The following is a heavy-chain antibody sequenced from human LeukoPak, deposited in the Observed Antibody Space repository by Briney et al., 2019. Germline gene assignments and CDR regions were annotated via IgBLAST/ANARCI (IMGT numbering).Heavy chain of an antibody. D-gene: IGHD2-2*01. CDR1: GGSFSGYY. CDR2: INHSGST. V-gene: IGHV4-34*01. CDR3: ARVMGLVPTAIVYNWFDA. J-gene: IGHJ5*02. Sequence: SETLSLTCAVYGGSFSGYYWSWIRQPPGKGLEWIGEINHSGSTNYNPSLKSRVTISVDTSKNQFSLKLSSVTAADTAVYYCARVMGLVPTAIVYNWFDAWGQGTLVTVSS.